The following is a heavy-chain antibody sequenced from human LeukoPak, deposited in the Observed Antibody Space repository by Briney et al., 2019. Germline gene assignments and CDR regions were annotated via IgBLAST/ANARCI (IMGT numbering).Heavy chain of an antibody. CDR2: INSDGSST. V-gene: IGHV3-74*01. Sequence: GGSLRLSCAASGFTFSSYWMHWVRQAPGRGLVWVSRINSDGSSTTYADSVKGRFTISRDNAKNTLYLQMNSLRAEDTAVCYCAREAYGDTYYFDYWGQGTLVTVSS. CDR1: GFTFSSYW. CDR3: AREAYGDTYYFDY. J-gene: IGHJ4*02. D-gene: IGHD4-17*01.